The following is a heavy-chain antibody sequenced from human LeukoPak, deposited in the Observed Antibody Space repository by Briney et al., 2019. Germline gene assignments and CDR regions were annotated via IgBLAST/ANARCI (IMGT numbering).Heavy chain of an antibody. CDR1: GFTFSSYG. D-gene: IGHD3-10*01. Sequence: GGSLRLSCAASGFTFSSYGMHWVRQAPGKGLEWVAVISYDGSNKYYADSVKGRFTISRDNSKNTLYLQMNSLRAEDTAVYYCARGERRTHHRDITMVRGADRAFDIWGQGTMVTVSS. J-gene: IGHJ3*02. CDR3: ARGERRTHHRDITMVRGADRAFDI. CDR2: ISYDGSNK. V-gene: IGHV3-30*03.